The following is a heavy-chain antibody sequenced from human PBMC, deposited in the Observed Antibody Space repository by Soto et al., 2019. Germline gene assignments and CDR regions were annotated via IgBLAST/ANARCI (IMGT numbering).Heavy chain of an antibody. CDR1: GGSISSGDYY. Sequence: QVQLQESGPGLVKPSQTLSLTCTVSGGSISSGDYYWSWIRQPPGKGLEWIGYIYYSGSTYYNPSLKSRVTISVDTSKNQFSLKLSSVTAADTAVYYCAREAGYYYDSSGYHFDYWGQGTLVTVSS. CDR2: IYYSGST. CDR3: AREAGYYYDSSGYHFDY. D-gene: IGHD3-22*01. V-gene: IGHV4-30-4*01. J-gene: IGHJ4*02.